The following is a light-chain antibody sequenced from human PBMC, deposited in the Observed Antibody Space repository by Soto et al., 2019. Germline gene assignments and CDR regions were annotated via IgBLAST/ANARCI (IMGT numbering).Light chain of an antibody. Sequence: QSVLTQPPSVSGAPGQRVTISCTGSSSNIGAGYDVHWYQQLPGTAPKLPIYGNSNRPSGVPDRFSGSKSGTSASLAITGLEAEDEADYYCQSYDSSLSAWVFGGGTQLTAL. V-gene: IGLV1-40*01. CDR3: QSYDSSLSAWV. CDR2: GNS. J-gene: IGLJ3*02. CDR1: SSNIGAGYD.